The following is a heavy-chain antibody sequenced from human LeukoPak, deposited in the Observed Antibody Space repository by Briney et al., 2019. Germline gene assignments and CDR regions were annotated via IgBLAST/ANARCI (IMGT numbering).Heavy chain of an antibody. V-gene: IGHV4-34*01. J-gene: IGHJ5*02. Sequence: PSETLSLTCAVYGGSFSGYYWSWIRQPPGKGLEWIGEINHSGSTNYNPSLKSRVTISVDTSKNQFSLKLSSVTAADTAVYYCARDSPWARVVTAFGARRRWCFAPWGKETLVPFS. CDR3: ARDSPWARVVTAFGARRRWCFAP. CDR2: INHSGST. D-gene: IGHD2-21*02. CDR1: GGSFSGYY.